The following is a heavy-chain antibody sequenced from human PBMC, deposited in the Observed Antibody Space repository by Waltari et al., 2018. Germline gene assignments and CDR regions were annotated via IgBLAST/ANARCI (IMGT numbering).Heavy chain of an antibody. V-gene: IGHV3-30*02. CDR1: RFPFGLCG. Sequence: QVYLTESGGGAVQRGDSRSLSCDWSRFPFGLCGSRLVLQAPGKGLEWVAFTRFDGINKHYAESVRGRFTISRDNSKNTLYLQMNGLRSEDAAVYYCAREDIVSATQWRGNQYRGNCGYGLWGQGTLVSVSS. J-gene: IGHJ4*01. CDR2: TRFDGINK. D-gene: IGHD5-12*01. CDR3: AREDIVSATQWRGNQYRGNCGYGL.